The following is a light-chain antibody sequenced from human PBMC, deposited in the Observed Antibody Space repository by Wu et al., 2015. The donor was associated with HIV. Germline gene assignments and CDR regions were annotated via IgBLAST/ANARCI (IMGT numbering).Light chain of an antibody. CDR3: QHHGSSPPYT. J-gene: IGKJ2*01. V-gene: IGKV3-20*01. Sequence: EIVLTQSPGTLSLSPGERVTLSCRASQSISSSYLAWYQQKPGQAPRLLIYGASNRATGTPHRFSGSGSGTDFTFTISRLEPADFAVYYCQHHGSSPPYTFGQGYQAGDQT. CDR2: GAS. CDR1: QSISSSY.